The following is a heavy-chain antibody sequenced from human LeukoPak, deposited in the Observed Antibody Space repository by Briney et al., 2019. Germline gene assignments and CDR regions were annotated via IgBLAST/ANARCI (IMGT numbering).Heavy chain of an antibody. Sequence: GGTLRLSCAASGFTFSNYAMNWVRQAPGKGLEWVSAISGSGANTYYADSVKGRFTISRDNSKSTLYLQMNSLRAEDTALYYCAKPAKTDYADFWGQGALVTVSS. CDR3: AKPAKTDYADF. V-gene: IGHV3-23*01. CDR1: GFTFSNYA. J-gene: IGHJ4*02. D-gene: IGHD1-14*01. CDR2: ISGSGANT.